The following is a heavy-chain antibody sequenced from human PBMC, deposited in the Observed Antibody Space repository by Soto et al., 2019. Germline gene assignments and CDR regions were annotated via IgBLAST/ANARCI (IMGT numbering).Heavy chain of an antibody. Sequence: SETLSLTCSVYGGSSRAYHWSWIRQSPGEGLEWIGEFSYSGSLNYNPSLKRRVAVSLDTSTDHFSLTMTSVTAADTGVYFCAGGPRYWSFALWGRGNLVTVSS. V-gene: IGHV4-34*01. CDR2: FSYSGSL. D-gene: IGHD1-20*01. CDR1: GGSSRAYH. J-gene: IGHJ2*01. CDR3: AGGPRYWSFAL.